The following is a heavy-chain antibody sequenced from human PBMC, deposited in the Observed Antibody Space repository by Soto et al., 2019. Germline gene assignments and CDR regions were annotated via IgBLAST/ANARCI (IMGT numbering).Heavy chain of an antibody. CDR2: ISAYNGNT. Sequence: QVQLVQSGAEVKKPGASVKVSCKASGYTFTSYGISWVRQAPGQGLEWMGWISAYNGNTNYAQKLQGRVTMTTDTSTSTAYMELRSLRSDDTAVYYCARDCSGGSCYSYYSYYYGMDVWGQGTTVTVSS. V-gene: IGHV1-18*01. CDR1: GYTFTSYG. J-gene: IGHJ6*02. CDR3: ARDCSGGSCYSYYSYYYGMDV. D-gene: IGHD2-15*01.